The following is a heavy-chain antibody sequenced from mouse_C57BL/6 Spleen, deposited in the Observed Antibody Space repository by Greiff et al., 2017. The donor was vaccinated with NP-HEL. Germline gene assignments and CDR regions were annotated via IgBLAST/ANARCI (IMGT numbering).Heavy chain of an antibody. CDR1: GYSITSGYY. V-gene: IGHV3-6*01. J-gene: IGHJ2*01. CDR2: ISYDGSN. CDR3: ARNTAQALDY. D-gene: IGHD3-2*02. Sequence: ESGPGLVKPSQSLSLTCSVTGYSITSGYYWNWIRQFPGNKLEWMGYISYDGSNNYNPSLKNRISITRDTSKNQFFLKLNSVTTEDTATYYCARNTAQALDYWGQGTTLTVSS.